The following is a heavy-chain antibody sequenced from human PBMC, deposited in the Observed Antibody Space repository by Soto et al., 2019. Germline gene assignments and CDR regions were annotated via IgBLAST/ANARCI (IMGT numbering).Heavy chain of an antibody. CDR1: GFTFSSYG. D-gene: IGHD3-10*01. V-gene: IGHV3-30*03. Sequence: QVQLVESGGGVVQPGRSLRLSCAASGFTFSSYGMHWVRQAPGKGLEWVAVISYDGSNKYYADSVKGRFTISRDNSKNTLYLQMNSLRAEDTALYYCVGGQYYFDYRGQGILVTVSP. CDR2: ISYDGSNK. CDR3: VGGQYYFDY. J-gene: IGHJ4*02.